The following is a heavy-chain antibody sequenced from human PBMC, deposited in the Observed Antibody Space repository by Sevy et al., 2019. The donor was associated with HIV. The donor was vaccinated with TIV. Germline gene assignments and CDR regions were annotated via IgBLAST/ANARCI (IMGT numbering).Heavy chain of an antibody. Sequence: GGSLRLSCAASGFTFSNAWMSWVRQAPGKGLEWVGRIKSKTDGGTTDYAAPVKGRFTISRDDSKNTLYLQMNSLKTEDTAVYYCTTGSRYSGYEKWGYYYYGMDVWGQGTTVTVSS. D-gene: IGHD5-12*01. CDR3: TTGSRYSGYEKWGYYYYGMDV. V-gene: IGHV3-15*01. CDR2: IKSKTDGGTT. CDR1: GFTFSNAW. J-gene: IGHJ6*02.